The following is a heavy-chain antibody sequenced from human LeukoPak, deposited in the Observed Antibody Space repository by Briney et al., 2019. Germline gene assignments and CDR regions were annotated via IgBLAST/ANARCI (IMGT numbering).Heavy chain of an antibody. CDR3: ARDWDDILTGYYRALDAFDI. D-gene: IGHD3-9*01. J-gene: IGHJ3*02. CDR2: ISYDGSNK. V-gene: IGHV3-30-3*01. CDR1: GFTFSSYA. Sequence: GGSLRLSCAASGFTFSSYAMHWVRQAPGKGLEWVAVISYDGSNKYYADSVKGRFTISRDNSKNTLYLQMNSLRAEDTAVYYCARDWDDILTGYYRALDAFDIWGQGTMVTVSS.